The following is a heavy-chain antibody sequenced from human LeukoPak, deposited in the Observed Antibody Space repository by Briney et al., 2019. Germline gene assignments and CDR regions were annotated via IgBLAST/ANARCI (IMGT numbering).Heavy chain of an antibody. Sequence: GGSLRVSCAASGFTFSNYGMSWVRQAPGKGLEWVSSISGRGVSTYYADSMKGRFTISRDTSKNTLFLQVNSLRAEDTAVYYCASHGDSYYVFSYWGQGTLLTVSS. D-gene: IGHD3-22*01. CDR1: GFTFSNYG. CDR2: ISGRGVST. CDR3: ASHGDSYYVFSY. J-gene: IGHJ4*02. V-gene: IGHV3-23*01.